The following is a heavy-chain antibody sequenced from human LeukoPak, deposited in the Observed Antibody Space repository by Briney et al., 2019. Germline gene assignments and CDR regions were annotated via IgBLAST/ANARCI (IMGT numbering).Heavy chain of an antibody. J-gene: IGHJ4*02. Sequence: PSETLSLTCTVSGGSISSSSYYWGWIRQPPGKGLEWIGSIYYSGSTYYNPSLKSRVTISVDTSKNQFSLKLSSVTAADTAVYYCASRTYYYDSSGPMGYFDYWGQGTLVTVSS. CDR2: IYYSGST. CDR3: ASRTYYYDSSGPMGYFDY. D-gene: IGHD3-22*01. CDR1: GGSISSSSYY. V-gene: IGHV4-39*01.